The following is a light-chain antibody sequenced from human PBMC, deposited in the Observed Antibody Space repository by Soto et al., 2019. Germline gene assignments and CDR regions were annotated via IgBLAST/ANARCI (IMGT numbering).Light chain of an antibody. CDR3: QQYGGSPLLT. V-gene: IGKV3-11*01. CDR1: QSVSSY. Sequence: EIVLTQSPATLSLSPGERATLSCRSSQSVSSYSAWYQQKPGQAPRLLIYGASNRATGIPARFSGSGSGTDFTLTISSLEPEDFAVYYCQQYGGSPLLTFGGGTKVEIK. CDR2: GAS. J-gene: IGKJ4*01.